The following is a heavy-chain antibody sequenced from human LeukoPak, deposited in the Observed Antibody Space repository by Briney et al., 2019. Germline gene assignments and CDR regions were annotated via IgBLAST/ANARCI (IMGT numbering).Heavy chain of an antibody. CDR2: IYYSGST. V-gene: IGHV4-59*01. Sequence: SETLSLTCTVSGGSISSYYWSWIRQPPGKGLEWIGYIYYSGSTNYNPSLKSRVTISVDTSKNQFSLKLSSVTAADTAVYYCARESYDILTGYYRTFDYWGQGTLVTVSS. D-gene: IGHD3-9*01. CDR1: GGSISSYY. CDR3: ARESYDILTGYYRTFDY. J-gene: IGHJ4*02.